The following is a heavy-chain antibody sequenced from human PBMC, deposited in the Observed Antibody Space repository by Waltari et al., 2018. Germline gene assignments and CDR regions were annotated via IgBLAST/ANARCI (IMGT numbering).Heavy chain of an antibody. D-gene: IGHD4-17*01. CDR3: ARIEFDDSGDY. Sequence: QVQLQESGPGLVKPSETLSLTCTVSGGSISYHYWSWIRQPAGKGLEWIGRIYSSGGTNYNPSLKRRVTMSVDTSKNQFSLNLTSVTAADTAVYYCARIEFDDSGDYWGQGTLVTVSS. CDR1: GGSISYHY. J-gene: IGHJ4*02. V-gene: IGHV4-4*07. CDR2: IYSSGGT.